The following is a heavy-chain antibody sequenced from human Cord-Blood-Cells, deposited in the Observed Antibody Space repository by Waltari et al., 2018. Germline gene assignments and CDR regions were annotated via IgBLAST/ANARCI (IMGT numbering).Heavy chain of an antibody. J-gene: IGHJ6*03. D-gene: IGHD2-2*02. CDR3: ARGEIGCSSTSCYKYYYMDV. CDR1: GGHFSSCP. CDR2: IIPIFGTA. V-gene: IGHV1-69*01. Sequence: QVQLVQSGAEVKKPGSSVKVSCKASGGHFSSCPISWVRQAPGHGLEGMGGIIPIFGTANYAQKFQGRVTITADESTSTAYMELSSLRSEDTAVYYCARGEIGCSSTSCYKYYYMDVWGKGTTVTVSS.